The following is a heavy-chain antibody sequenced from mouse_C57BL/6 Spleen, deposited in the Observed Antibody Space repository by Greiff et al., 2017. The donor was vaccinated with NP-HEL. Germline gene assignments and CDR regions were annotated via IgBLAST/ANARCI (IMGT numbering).Heavy chain of an antibody. CDR3: ARDSTGTSFDY. Sequence: EVHLVESGPGLVKPSQSLSLTCSVTGYSITSGYYWNWIRQFPGNKLEWMGYISYDGSNNYNPSLKNRISITRDTSKNQFFLKLNSVTTEDTATYYCARDSTGTSFDYWGQGTTLTVSS. D-gene: IGHD4-1*01. CDR2: ISYDGSN. V-gene: IGHV3-6*01. CDR1: GYSITSGYY. J-gene: IGHJ2*01.